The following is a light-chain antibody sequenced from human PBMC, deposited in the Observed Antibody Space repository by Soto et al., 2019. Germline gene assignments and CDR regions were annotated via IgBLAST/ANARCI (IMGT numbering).Light chain of an antibody. V-gene: IGLV2-23*01. J-gene: IGLJ3*02. Sequence: QSVLTQPASVSGSPGQSITISCTGTSSDVGSYNLVSWYQQHPDKAPKLMIYEDSRRPSGVSDRFSGSNSGNTASLTISGLQAEDAADYYCCSYAGSSTVVFGGGTKLTVL. CDR1: SSDVGSYNL. CDR2: EDS. CDR3: CSYAGSSTVV.